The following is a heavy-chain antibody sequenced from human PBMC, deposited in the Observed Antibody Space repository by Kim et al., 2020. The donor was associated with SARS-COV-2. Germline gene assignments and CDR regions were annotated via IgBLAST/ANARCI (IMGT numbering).Heavy chain of an antibody. D-gene: IGHD1-1*01. CDR2: IRSKVNGYAT. Sequence: GGSLRLSCGASGFTFSDSAMHWVRRASGKGLEWVGRIRSKVNGYATAYSASVRGRFTSSRDDSRNTAYLQRNRLKTEDTADYYCTRVPGSTVAYWDAFD. J-gene: IGHJ3*02. CDR1: GFTFSDSA. CDR3: TRVPGSTVAYWDAFD. V-gene: IGHV3-73*01.